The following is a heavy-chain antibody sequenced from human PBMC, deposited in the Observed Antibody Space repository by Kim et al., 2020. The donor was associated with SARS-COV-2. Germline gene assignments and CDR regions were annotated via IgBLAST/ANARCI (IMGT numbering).Heavy chain of an antibody. CDR2: IYWNDDK. CDR3: AHRGGTGTKFDY. Sequence: SGPTLVKPTQTLTLTCSFSGFSLSTSGLGAGWIRQPPGKALEWLALIYWNDDKRYSPSLKTRLTVTMATSRNQVVLTMTNMDPVDSGTYYCAHRGGTGTKFDYWGQGTLVTVSS. J-gene: IGHJ4*02. CDR1: GFSLSTSGLG. V-gene: IGHV2-5*01. D-gene: IGHD1-1*01.